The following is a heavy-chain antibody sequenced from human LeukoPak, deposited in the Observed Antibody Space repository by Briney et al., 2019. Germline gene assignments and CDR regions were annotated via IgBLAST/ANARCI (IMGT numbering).Heavy chain of an antibody. Sequence: ASVKVSCKASGYTFTGYYMHWVRQAPGQGLEWMGWINPNSGGTNYAQKLQGRVTMTTDTSTSTAYMELRSLRSDDTAVYYCAREGKVVVAATTTLNYYYGMDVWGQGTTVTVSS. CDR2: INPNSGGT. D-gene: IGHD2-15*01. CDR3: AREGKVVVAATTTLNYYYGMDV. CDR1: GYTFTGYY. V-gene: IGHV1-2*02. J-gene: IGHJ6*02.